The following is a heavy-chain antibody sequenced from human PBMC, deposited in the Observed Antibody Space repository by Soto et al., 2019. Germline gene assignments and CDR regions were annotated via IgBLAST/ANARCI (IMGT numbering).Heavy chain of an antibody. D-gene: IGHD3-10*01. CDR3: AKAVVWFGELGTNYGMDV. Sequence: QVQLVESGGGVVQPGRSLRLSCAASGFTFSSYGMHWVRQAPGKGLEWVAVISYDGSNKYYADSVKGRFTISRDNSKNTLYLQMNSLRAEDTAVYYCAKAVVWFGELGTNYGMDVWGQGTTVTVSS. V-gene: IGHV3-30*18. CDR2: ISYDGSNK. J-gene: IGHJ6*02. CDR1: GFTFSSYG.